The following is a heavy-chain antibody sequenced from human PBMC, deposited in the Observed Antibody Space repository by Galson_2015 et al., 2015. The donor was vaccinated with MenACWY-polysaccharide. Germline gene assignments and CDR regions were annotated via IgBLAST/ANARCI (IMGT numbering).Heavy chain of an antibody. Sequence: SLRLSCAASGFTFDDYAMNWVRQAPGKGLEWVSGIRWNRSKKDYADSVKDRFTISRDNAKNSLYLQMNSLRAEDTALYYCAKDMITMVRGVPSRYCDYGMDVWGQGTTVTVSS. CDR1: GFTFDDYA. CDR3: AKDMITMVRGVPSRYCDYGMDV. V-gene: IGHV3-9*01. D-gene: IGHD3-10*01. J-gene: IGHJ6*02. CDR2: IRWNRSKK.